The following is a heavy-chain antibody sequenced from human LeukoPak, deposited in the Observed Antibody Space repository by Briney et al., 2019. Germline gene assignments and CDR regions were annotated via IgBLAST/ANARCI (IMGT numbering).Heavy chain of an antibody. J-gene: IGHJ6*02. CDR2: ISGWNGDT. CDR1: GYNFYYD. D-gene: IGHD4-17*01. Sequence: ASVKLSCKASGYNFYYDVNWVRLAPGQGLEWMGRISGWNGDTNYAQKFQGRVTLTIDTATTSAYMELTSLRSDDTSVYYCAAQYFGETQTYRLDVWGQGSTVIVSS. CDR3: AAQYFGETQTYRLDV. V-gene: IGHV1-18*01.